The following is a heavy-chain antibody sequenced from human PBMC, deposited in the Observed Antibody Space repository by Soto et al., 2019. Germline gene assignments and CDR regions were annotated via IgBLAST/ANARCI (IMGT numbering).Heavy chain of an antibody. CDR1: GYTFTSYG. CDR2: ISPYNGKT. Sequence: QVQLVQSGAEVKKPGASVKVSCKTSGYTFTSYGISWVRQAPGQGLEWMGWISPYNGKTNYAQKVQGRVTMTTDTSTSTAYMELRSLRSDDTAVYYWARDYSSGWSTNFWGKGENWFDPWGQGTLVTVSS. D-gene: IGHD6-19*01. CDR3: ARDYSSGWSTNFWGKGENWFDP. V-gene: IGHV1-18*01. J-gene: IGHJ5*02.